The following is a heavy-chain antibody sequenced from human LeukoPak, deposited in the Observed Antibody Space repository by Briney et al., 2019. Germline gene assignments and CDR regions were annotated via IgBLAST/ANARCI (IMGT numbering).Heavy chain of an antibody. D-gene: IGHD3-9*01. CDR2: ISYGGSNK. Sequence: GGSLRLSCAASGFTFSSYAMPSVRQAPGKGLEWVAVISYGGSNKYYVDSVKGRFTISRDNSKNTLYLQMNSLRAEDTAVYYCERDGRYFDWLSIFRYFDYWGQGTLVTVSS. CDR1: GFTFSSYA. V-gene: IGHV3-30*04. J-gene: IGHJ4*02. CDR3: ERDGRYFDWLSIFRYFDY.